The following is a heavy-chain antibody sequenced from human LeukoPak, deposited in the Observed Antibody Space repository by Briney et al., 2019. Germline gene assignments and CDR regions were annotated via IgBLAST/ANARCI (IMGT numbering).Heavy chain of an antibody. J-gene: IGHJ4*02. CDR3: ARPWYRGIAAAGPGDY. CDR2: IYSGGST. CDR1: GFTVSSNY. D-gene: IGHD6-13*01. Sequence: GGSLRLSCAASGFTVSSNYMSWVRQAPGKGLEWISVIYSGGSTYYADSVKGRFTISRDNSKNTLYLQMNSLRAEDTAVYYCARPWYRGIAAAGPGDYWGQGTLVTVSS. V-gene: IGHV3-53*01.